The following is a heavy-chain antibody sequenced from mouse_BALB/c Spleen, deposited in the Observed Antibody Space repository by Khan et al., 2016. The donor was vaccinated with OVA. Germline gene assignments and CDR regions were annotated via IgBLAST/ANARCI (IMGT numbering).Heavy chain of an antibody. J-gene: IGHJ2*01. D-gene: IGHD1-1*01. Sequence: EVQLQESGPGLVKPSQSLSLTCTVTGYSITTDYAWNWIRQFPGNKLEWMGFISYSGNTKYNPSLKSRISITRATSKNQFFLQLKSVTTEDTARYYCARVYGGDFDYWDQGTTLTVSS. CDR2: ISYSGNT. CDR1: GYSITTDYA. V-gene: IGHV3-2*02. CDR3: ARVYGGDFDY.